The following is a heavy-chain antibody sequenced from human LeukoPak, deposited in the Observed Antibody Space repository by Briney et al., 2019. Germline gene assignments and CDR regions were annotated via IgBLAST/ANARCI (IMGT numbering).Heavy chain of an antibody. J-gene: IGHJ4*02. V-gene: IGHV4-59*08. D-gene: IGHD6-25*01. CDR3: TRIDPLGFFDQ. CDR2: IYYSGST. Sequence: PSETLSLTCTVSGGSISSYYWSWIRQPPGKGLEWIGYIYYSGSTNHNPSLKSRVTISVDTSKNQFSLELTSVTAADTAVYYCTRIDPLGFFDQWGPGTLVTVSS. CDR1: GGSISSYY.